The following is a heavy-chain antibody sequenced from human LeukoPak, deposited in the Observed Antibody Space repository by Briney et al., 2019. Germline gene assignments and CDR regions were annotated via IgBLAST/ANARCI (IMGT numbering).Heavy chain of an antibody. CDR1: GYTFTSYG. Sequence: ASVKVSCKASGYTFTSYGISWVRQAPGQGLEWMGWISAYNGNTNYAQKLQGRVTMTTDTSTSTAYMELRSLRSDDTAVYYCARDRGYYGVRGYFDYWGQGTLVTVSS. J-gene: IGHJ4*02. V-gene: IGHV1-18*01. D-gene: IGHD3-10*01. CDR2: ISAYNGNT. CDR3: ARDRGYYGVRGYFDY.